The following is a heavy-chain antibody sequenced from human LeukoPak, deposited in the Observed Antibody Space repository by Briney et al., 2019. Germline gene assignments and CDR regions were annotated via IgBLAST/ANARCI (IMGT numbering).Heavy chain of an antibody. J-gene: IGHJ4*02. V-gene: IGHV3-30*03. CDR3: ARSRSAGY. Sequence: GGSLRLSCAASGFTFSSYGMHWVRQAPGKGLEWVAVISYDGSNKYYADSVKGRFTISRDNAKNSLYLQMDSLRAEDTAVYYCARSRSAGYWGQGTLVTVSS. CDR2: ISYDGSNK. CDR1: GFTFSSYG.